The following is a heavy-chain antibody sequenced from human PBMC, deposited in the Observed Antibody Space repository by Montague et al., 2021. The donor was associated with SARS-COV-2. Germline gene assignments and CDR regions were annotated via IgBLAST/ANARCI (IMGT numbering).Heavy chain of an antibody. CDR1: GFTFNTYA. CDR2: IRGCGGTA. CDR3: ERGRGESYGPFEY. Sequence: SLRLSCAASGFTFNTYALSWVRQAPGKGLDWVSLIRGCGGTAYYPDSVKGRFTVSRDNSQQTLFLQMDSLRGEDTATYYCERGRGESYGPFEYWGQGTLVTVSS. V-gene: IGHV3-23*01. D-gene: IGHD5-18*01. J-gene: IGHJ4*02.